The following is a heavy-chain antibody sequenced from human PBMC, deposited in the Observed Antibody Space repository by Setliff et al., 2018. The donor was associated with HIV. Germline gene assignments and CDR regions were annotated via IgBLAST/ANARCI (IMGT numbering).Heavy chain of an antibody. CDR2: MTASGSKI. J-gene: IGHJ5*02. V-gene: IGHV3-48*03. CDR3: ARTSTTTGTTLNWFDP. Sequence: GGSLRLSCAASGFTFSIYEMNWVRQAPGKGLEWVSYMTASGSKIYYADSVKGRFTISRDNAKNSLYLEMNSLRAEETAVYYCARTSTTTGTTLNWFDPWGQGTLVTVSS. CDR1: GFTFSIYE. D-gene: IGHD1-1*01.